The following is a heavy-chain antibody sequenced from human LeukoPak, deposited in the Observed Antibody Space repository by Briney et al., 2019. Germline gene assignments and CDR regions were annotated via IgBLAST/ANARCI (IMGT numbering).Heavy chain of an antibody. V-gene: IGHV3-30*18. CDR1: GFTFSSYG. D-gene: IGHD6-13*01. CDR3: AKGFSSMAFDI. Sequence: GGSLRLSCAASGFTFSSYGMHWVRQAPGKGLEWVGVISYGGSNKYYADSVKGRFTISRDNSKNTLYLQMNSLRAEDTAVYYCAKGFSSMAFDIWGQGTMVTVSS. CDR2: ISYGGSNK. J-gene: IGHJ3*02.